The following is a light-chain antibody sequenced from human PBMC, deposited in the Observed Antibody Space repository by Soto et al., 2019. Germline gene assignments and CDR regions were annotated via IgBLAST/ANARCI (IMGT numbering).Light chain of an antibody. J-gene: IGKJ3*01. Sequence: EIVVTQSPGILSVSPGGRANLSCRDSQSVGRNLAWYQQKAGQAPTLLIYAASTRATGLPARFSGSGSGTDFTLTISSLQSEDFAVYYCQEYSKWPLFTFGPGTRVDIK. CDR1: QSVGRN. CDR3: QEYSKWPLFT. CDR2: AAS. V-gene: IGKV3-15*01.